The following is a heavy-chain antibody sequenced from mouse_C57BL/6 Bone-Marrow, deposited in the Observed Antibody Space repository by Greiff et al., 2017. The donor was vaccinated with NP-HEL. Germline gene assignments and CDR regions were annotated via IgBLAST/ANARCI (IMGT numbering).Heavy chain of an antibody. D-gene: IGHD2-1*01. CDR1: GFSLTSYG. J-gene: IGHJ3*01. CDR3: ARNEGWYLRAWFAY. Sequence: VQVVESGPGLVQPSQSLSITCTVSGFSLTSYGVHWVRQSPGKGLEWLGVIWSGGSTDYNAAFISRLSISKDNSKSQVFFKMNSLQADDTAIYYCARNEGWYLRAWFAYWGQGTLVTVSA. V-gene: IGHV2-2*01. CDR2: IWSGGST.